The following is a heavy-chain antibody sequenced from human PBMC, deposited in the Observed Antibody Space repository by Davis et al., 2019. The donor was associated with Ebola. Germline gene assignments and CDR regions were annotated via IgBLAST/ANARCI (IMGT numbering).Heavy chain of an antibody. CDR3: ARDRGLIAAAGTKDY. D-gene: IGHD6-13*01. CDR2: INPNSGGT. V-gene: IGHV1-2*04. CDR1: GYTFTGYY. Sequence: ASVKVSCKASGYTFTGYYMHWVRQAPGQGLEWMGWINPNSGGTNYAQKFQGWVTMTRDTSISTAYMELSRLRSDDTAVYYCARDRGLIAAAGTKDYWGQGTLVTVSS. J-gene: IGHJ4*02.